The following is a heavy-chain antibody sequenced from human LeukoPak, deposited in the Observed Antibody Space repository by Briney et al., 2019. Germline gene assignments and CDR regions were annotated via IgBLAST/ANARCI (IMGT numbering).Heavy chain of an antibody. CDR3: SKYNPYDALDY. Sequence: GGSLRLSCAGSGFTFSQDWMSWVRQVPGKGLEWLGLIKNKIDGGTTDYAVTVKGRFTISRDDSKNTLYLQMNSLKTRDTAVYYCSKYNPYDALDYWGQGTLVTVSS. D-gene: IGHD1-1*01. V-gene: IGHV3-15*01. CDR2: IKNKIDGGTT. J-gene: IGHJ4*02. CDR1: GFTFSQDW.